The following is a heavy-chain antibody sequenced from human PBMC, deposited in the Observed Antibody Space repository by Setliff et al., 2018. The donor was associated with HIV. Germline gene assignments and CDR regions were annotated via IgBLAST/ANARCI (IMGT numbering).Heavy chain of an antibody. CDR2: INPNGDT. D-gene: IGHD1-26*01. CDR3: ASLLVFPAGGLFDF. V-gene: IGHV4-34*01. CDR1: GGSFSNYY. J-gene: IGHJ4*01. Sequence: PSETLSLTCAVYGGSFSNYYWSWIRQPPGKGLEWIGNINPNGDTNYNYISSMKGRLTLSLDTSKNQFSLTLRSVTAADTAVYYCASLLVFPAGGLFDFWGHGNLVTVSS.